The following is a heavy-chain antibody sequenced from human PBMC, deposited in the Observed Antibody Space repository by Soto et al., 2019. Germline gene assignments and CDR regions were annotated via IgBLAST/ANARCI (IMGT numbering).Heavy chain of an antibody. V-gene: IGHV3-48*01. D-gene: IGHD5-12*01. CDR2: IGSSSSTI. J-gene: IGHJ3*02. CDR1: GFTFSSYS. CDR3: ARTAYSGYDFEAFDI. Sequence: GGSLRLSCAASGFTFSSYSMNWVRQAPGKGLEWVSYIGSSSSTIYYTDSVKGRFTISRDNAKNSLYLQMNSLRAEDTAVYYCARTAYSGYDFEAFDIWGQGTMVTVSS.